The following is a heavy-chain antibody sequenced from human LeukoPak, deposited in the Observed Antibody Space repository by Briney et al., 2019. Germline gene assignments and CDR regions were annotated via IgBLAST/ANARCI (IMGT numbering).Heavy chain of an antibody. CDR3: AKTAWSSSLLPLDY. D-gene: IGHD6-13*01. J-gene: IGHJ4*02. V-gene: IGHV3-23*01. Sequence: GGSLRLSCAASGFTFSSYAMSWVRQAPGKGLEWVSGISDSGGSAYYADSVKGRFTTSRDNSKNTLYLQMNNLRGEDTAVYYCAKTAWSSSLLPLDYWGQGTLVTVSS. CDR2: ISDSGGSA. CDR1: GFTFSSYA.